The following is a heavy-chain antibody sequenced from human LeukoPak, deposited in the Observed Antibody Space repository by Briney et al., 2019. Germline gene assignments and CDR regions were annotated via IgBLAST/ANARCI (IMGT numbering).Heavy chain of an antibody. D-gene: IGHD3-10*01. CDR2: ISAYNGNT. Sequence: ASVKVSCKASGCTFTSYGISWVRQAPGQGLEWMGWISAYNGNTNYAQKLQGRVTMTTDTSTSTAYMELRSLRSDDTAVYYCARSYYYGSGRQDAFDIWGQGTMVTVSS. V-gene: IGHV1-18*01. J-gene: IGHJ3*02. CDR3: ARSYYYGSGRQDAFDI. CDR1: GCTFTSYG.